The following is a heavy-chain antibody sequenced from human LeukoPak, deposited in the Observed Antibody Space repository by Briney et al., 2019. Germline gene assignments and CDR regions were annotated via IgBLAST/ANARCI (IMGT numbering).Heavy chain of an antibody. Sequence: GGSLRLSCAASGFTFSDYNMRWIRQAPGKGLEWVSSISRSGSTKYYADSVKGRFTISRDNAKNSLFLQMNSLRAEDTAVYYCARGPLILDDFDIWGQGTMVTVSS. CDR3: ARGPLILDDFDI. CDR1: GFTFSDYN. J-gene: IGHJ3*02. D-gene: IGHD3/OR15-3a*01. V-gene: IGHV3-11*01. CDR2: ISRSGSTK.